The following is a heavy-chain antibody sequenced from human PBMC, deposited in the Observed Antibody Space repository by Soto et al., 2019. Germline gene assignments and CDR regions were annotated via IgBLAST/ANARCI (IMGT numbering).Heavy chain of an antibody. V-gene: IGHV4-4*07. CDR3: ARGQRFSDWFDP. CDR2: IYSSGNT. CDR1: GGTISGYY. J-gene: IGHJ5*02. Sequence: SETLSLTCSVSGGTISGYYWTWIRQPAGKGLEWIGRIYSSGNTKYNPSLQSRVTMSLDTSNNQFSLRLTSVTAADTAVYYCARGQRFSDWFDPWGQGTLVTVSS. D-gene: IGHD3-3*01.